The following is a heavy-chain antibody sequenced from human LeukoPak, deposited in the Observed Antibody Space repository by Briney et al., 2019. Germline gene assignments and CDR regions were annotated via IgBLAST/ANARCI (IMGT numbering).Heavy chain of an antibody. D-gene: IGHD3-22*01. V-gene: IGHV4-59*08. CDR2: ICYSGSA. J-gene: IGHJ4*02. Sequence: PSETLSLTCTVSGGSISRYYWSWIRQPPGKGLEWIGYICYSGSANYNPSLRSRVTISVDTSKNQFSLKLSSVTAADTAVYYCARQYYYDSSGYFDYWGQGTLVTVSS. CDR3: ARQYYYDSSGYFDY. CDR1: GGSISRYY.